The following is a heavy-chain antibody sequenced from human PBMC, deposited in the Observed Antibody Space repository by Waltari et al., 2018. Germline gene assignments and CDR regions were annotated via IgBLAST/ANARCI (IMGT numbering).Heavy chain of an antibody. J-gene: IGHJ4*02. CDR3: ARTSHYDFWSGYYREIDY. Sequence: EVQLVQSGAEVKKPGESLKISCKGSGYSFTSYWIGWVRQMPGKGLEWMGIIYPGDSDTRYSPSFQGQVTISADKSISTAYLQWSSLKASDTAMYYCARTSHYDFWSGYYREIDYWGQGTLVTVSS. D-gene: IGHD3-3*01. CDR1: GYSFTSYW. CDR2: IYPGDSDT. V-gene: IGHV5-51*01.